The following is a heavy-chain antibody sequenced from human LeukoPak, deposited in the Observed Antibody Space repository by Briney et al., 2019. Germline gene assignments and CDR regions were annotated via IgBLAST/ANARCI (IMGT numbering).Heavy chain of an antibody. Sequence: GGSLRLSCAASGFTFDDYAMHWVRQAPGKGLEWVSGISWNSGSIGYADSVKGRFTISRDNAKNSLYLQMNSLRAEDTAVYYCARDKYLNYYGSGSYYDSFDYWGQGTLVTVSS. J-gene: IGHJ4*02. CDR1: GFTFDDYA. D-gene: IGHD3-10*01. CDR3: ARDKYLNYYGSGSYYDSFDY. V-gene: IGHV3-9*01. CDR2: ISWNSGSI.